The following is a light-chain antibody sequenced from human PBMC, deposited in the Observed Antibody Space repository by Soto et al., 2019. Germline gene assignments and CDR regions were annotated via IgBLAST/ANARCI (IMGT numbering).Light chain of an antibody. V-gene: IGKV1-39*01. CDR1: QPISIY. CDR2: AAS. J-gene: IGKJ3*01. Sequence: DIQMTQSPSSLSASVGDRVTMTCRASQPISIYLTWYQQKPGRAPKILIYAASRLRSGVPSRFSADGSGTDFTLTISSLQHEDFATYYWLQSSSTPPFTFGPGTKVDLK. CDR3: LQSSSTPPFT.